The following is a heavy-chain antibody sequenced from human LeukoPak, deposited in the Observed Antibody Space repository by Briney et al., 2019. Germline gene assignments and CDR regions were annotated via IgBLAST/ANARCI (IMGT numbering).Heavy chain of an antibody. Sequence: PGGSLRLSCAASGFTFSTYSMNWVRQAPGKGLEWVSYISSSGSTIYYADSVKGRFTISRDNAKNSLYLQMNSLRAEDTAVYCCARVELSTIGIGNFDFWGQGILVTVSS. J-gene: IGHJ4*02. CDR1: GFTFSTYS. D-gene: IGHD5-24*01. V-gene: IGHV3-48*04. CDR3: ARVELSTIGIGNFDF. CDR2: ISSSGSTI.